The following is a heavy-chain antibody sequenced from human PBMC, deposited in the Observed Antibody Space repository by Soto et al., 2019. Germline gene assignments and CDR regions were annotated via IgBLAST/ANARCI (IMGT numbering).Heavy chain of an antibody. CDR1: GGSISSYY. CDR2: TYYSGST. CDR3: GRDGMGDFWSGYYYAYCFDY. V-gene: IGHV4-59*01. J-gene: IGHJ4*02. D-gene: IGHD3-3*01. Sequence: SETLSLTCTASGGSISSYYWSWIRQPPGKGLEWIGYTYYSGSTNYNPSLKSRVTISVDASKNQFSLKLSSVTAADTAVYYCGRDGMGDFWSGYYYAYCFDYWGQGTLVTVSS.